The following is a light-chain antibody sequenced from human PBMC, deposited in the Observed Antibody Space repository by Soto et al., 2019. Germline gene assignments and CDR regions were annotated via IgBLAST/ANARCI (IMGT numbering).Light chain of an antibody. CDR3: QQRSNWTFT. CDR2: DAS. V-gene: IGKV3-11*01. J-gene: IGKJ3*01. CDR1: QSVSGF. Sequence: EIVLTQSPATLSLSPGERATLSCRASQSVSGFLAWYQQKLGQAPRLLIYDASNRATGIPARFSGSGSGTDFTLSISSLEPEDFAVYYCQQRSNWTFTFGPGTKVDIK.